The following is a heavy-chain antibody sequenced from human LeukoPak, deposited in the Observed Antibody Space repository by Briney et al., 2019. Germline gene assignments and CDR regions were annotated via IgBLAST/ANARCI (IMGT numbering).Heavy chain of an antibody. V-gene: IGHV4-59*01. Sequence: SETLSLTCTVSGGSISSYYWSWIRQPPGKGLEWIGYIYYSGSTNYNPSLKSRVTISVDTSKNQFSPKLSSVTAADTAVYYCARVLLSNYDFWSGYSNWFDPWGQGTLVTVSS. D-gene: IGHD3-3*01. CDR2: IYYSGST. CDR1: GGSISSYY. J-gene: IGHJ5*02. CDR3: ARVLLSNYDFWSGYSNWFDP.